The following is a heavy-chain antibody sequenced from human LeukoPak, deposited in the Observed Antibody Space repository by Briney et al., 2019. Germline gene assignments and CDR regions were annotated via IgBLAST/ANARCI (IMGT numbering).Heavy chain of an antibody. D-gene: IGHD2-2*01. CDR1: GGSFSGYY. V-gene: IGHV4-34*01. CDR2: INHSGST. CDR3: ASTLCSSTSCYSYWFDP. Sequence: SETLSLTCAVYGGSFSGYYWSWIRHPPGKGLEWIGEINHSGSTNYNPSLKSRVTISVDTSKNQCSLKLSSVTAADTAVYYCASTLCSSTSCYSYWFDPWGQGTLVTVSS. J-gene: IGHJ5*02.